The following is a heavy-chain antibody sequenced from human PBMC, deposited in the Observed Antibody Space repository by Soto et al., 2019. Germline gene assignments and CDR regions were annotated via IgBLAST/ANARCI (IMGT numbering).Heavy chain of an antibody. Sequence: PGGSLRLSCAASGLTFSSYAMNWVRQAPGKGLEWVSAISGSGGSTYYADSVKGRFTISRDNSKNTLYVQMNSLRAEDTAVYYCARLRFWFGGCEYYFDYWGQGTLVTVSS. CDR1: GLTFSSYA. CDR2: ISGSGGST. J-gene: IGHJ4*02. V-gene: IGHV3-23*01. CDR3: ARLRFWFGGCEYYFDY. D-gene: IGHD2-21*01.